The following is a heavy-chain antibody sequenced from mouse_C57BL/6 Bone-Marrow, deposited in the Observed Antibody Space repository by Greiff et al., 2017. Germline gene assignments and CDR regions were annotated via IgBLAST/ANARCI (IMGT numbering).Heavy chain of an antibody. CDR2: IYPGSGST. CDR1: GYTFTSYW. D-gene: IGHD2-13*01. V-gene: IGHV1-55*01. Sequence: VQLQQSGAELVKPGASVKMSCKASGYTFTSYWITWVKQRPGQGLEWIGDIYPGSGSTNYNEKFKSKATLTVDTSSSTAYMQLSSLTSEDSAVYYCARRAEGDSGGVAYWGQGTLVTVSA. CDR3: ARRAEGDSGGVAY. J-gene: IGHJ3*01.